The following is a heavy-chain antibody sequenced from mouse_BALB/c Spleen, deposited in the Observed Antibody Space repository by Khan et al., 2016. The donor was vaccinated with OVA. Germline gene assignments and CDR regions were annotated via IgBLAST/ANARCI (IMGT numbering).Heavy chain of an antibody. CDR2: IWGDGGT. V-gene: IGHV2-3*01. CDR1: GFSLTSYG. CDR3: AKGGYYGMDY. J-gene: IGHJ4*01. Sequence: QVQLKQSGPGLVAPSQSLSITCTVSGFSLTSYGVSWVRQPPGKDLEWLGVIWGDGGTNYHADLIFRLNISKDNYKSQVFLKLNSLQTDDTATYXCAKGGYYGMDYWGQGTSVTVSP.